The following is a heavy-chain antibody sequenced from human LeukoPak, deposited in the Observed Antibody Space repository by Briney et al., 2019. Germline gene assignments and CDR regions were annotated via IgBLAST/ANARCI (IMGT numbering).Heavy chain of an antibody. J-gene: IGHJ6*02. V-gene: IGHV1-3*01. Sequence: ASVKVSCEASGYTFTSYTMHWVRQAPGQRLEWMGWINAGNGNTKYSQKFQGRVTFTRDTSASTANMELSSLRSEDTAVYYCARGGSTVVYFYYGMDVWGQGTTVTVSS. CDR2: INAGNGNT. D-gene: IGHD4-23*01. CDR3: ARGGSTVVYFYYGMDV. CDR1: GYTFTSYT.